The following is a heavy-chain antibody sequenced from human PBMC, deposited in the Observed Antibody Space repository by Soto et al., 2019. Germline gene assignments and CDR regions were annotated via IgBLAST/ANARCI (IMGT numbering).Heavy chain of an antibody. D-gene: IGHD3-3*01. CDR2: ISAYNGNT. V-gene: IGHV1-18*01. Sequence: EASVKVSCKASGYTFTSYGISWVRQAPGQGLEWMGWISAYNGNTNYAQKLQGRVTMTTDTSTSTAYMELRSLRSDDTAVYYCARNGKVIFFFFWWGYQRGFFYFGGQGTWVPVSS. CDR1: GYTFTSYG. J-gene: IGHJ4*01. CDR3: ARNGKVIFFFFWWGYQRGFFYF.